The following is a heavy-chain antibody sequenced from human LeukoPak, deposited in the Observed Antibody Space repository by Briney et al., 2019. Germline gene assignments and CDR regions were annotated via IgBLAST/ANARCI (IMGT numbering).Heavy chain of an antibody. V-gene: IGHV1-2*06. CDR1: GYTFTGYY. Sequence: EASVKVSCKASGYTFTGYYMHWVRQAPGQGLEWIGRINPSNGGTNYAQKFQGRVTMTRDTSISTVYMELSRLTSDDTAVYYCTREGPGSDWATFDSWGQGALVTVSS. D-gene: IGHD6-19*01. CDR2: INPSNGGT. CDR3: TREGPGSDWATFDS. J-gene: IGHJ4*02.